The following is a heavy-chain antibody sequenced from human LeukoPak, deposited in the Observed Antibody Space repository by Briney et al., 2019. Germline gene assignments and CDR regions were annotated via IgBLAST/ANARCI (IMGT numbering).Heavy chain of an antibody. CDR1: GFTFSSYA. CDR2: ISGSGGST. Sequence: PGGSLRLSCAASGFTFSSYAMSWVRQAPGKGLEWVSAISGSGGSTYYADSVKGRFTISRDNSKNTLYLQMNSLKTEDTAVYYCTTEQLSSSWYSVGYYYYYYYMDVWGKGTTVTVSS. J-gene: IGHJ6*03. V-gene: IGHV3-23*01. D-gene: IGHD6-13*01. CDR3: TTEQLSSSWYSVGYYYYYYYMDV.